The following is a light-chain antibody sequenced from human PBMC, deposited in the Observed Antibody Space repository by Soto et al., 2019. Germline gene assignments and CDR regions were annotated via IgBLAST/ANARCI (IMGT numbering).Light chain of an antibody. J-gene: IGKJ1*01. CDR3: HQYNNWPPWT. CDR1: QSVSIY. V-gene: IGKV3-11*01. Sequence: EIVLTQSPATLSLSPGERATLSCRASQSVSIYLAWYQQKPGQAPRLLIYDASDRAAGIPARFSGSGSGTDFTLTISSLEPEDFAVYYCHQYNNWPPWTFGQGTKVEIK. CDR2: DAS.